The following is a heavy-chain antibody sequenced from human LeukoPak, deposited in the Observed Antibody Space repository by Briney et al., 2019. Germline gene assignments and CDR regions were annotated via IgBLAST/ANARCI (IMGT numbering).Heavy chain of an antibody. V-gene: IGHV1-46*01. J-gene: IGHJ6*02. D-gene: IGHD6-13*01. CDR3: ARVGPSSNVYYYYGMDV. CDR2: INPSGGST. Sequence: GASVKGSCKASGYTFTSYYMHWVRQAPGQGLEWMGIINPSGGSTSYAQKFQGRVTMTRDTSTSTVYMELSSLRSEDTAVYYCARVGPSSNVYYYYGMDVWGQGTTVTVSS. CDR1: GYTFTSYY.